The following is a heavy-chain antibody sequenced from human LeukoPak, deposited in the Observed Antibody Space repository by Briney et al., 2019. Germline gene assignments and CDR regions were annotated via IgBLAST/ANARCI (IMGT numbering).Heavy chain of an antibody. CDR3: ARDLGAAGYFDY. CDR1: GYTFTSYG. Sequence: ASVKVSCKASGYTFTSYGISWVRQAPGQGLEWMGWISAYNGNTNYAQKFQGRVTMTRDTSISTAYMELSRLRSDDTAVYYCARDLGAAGYFDYWGQGTLVTVSS. J-gene: IGHJ4*02. CDR2: ISAYNGNT. V-gene: IGHV1-18*01. D-gene: IGHD6-13*01.